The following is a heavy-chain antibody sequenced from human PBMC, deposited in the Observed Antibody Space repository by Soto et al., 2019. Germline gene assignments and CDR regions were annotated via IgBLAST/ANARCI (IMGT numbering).Heavy chain of an antibody. CDR3: ARQYSSGWDYFDY. CDR2: ISGSGGST. V-gene: IGHV3-23*01. Sequence: GGSLRLSCAASGFTFSSYAMSWVRQAPGKGLEWVSAISGSGGSTYYADSVKGRFTISRDNSKNTLYLQMNSLRAEDTAVYYCARQYSSGWDYFDYWGQGTLVTVSS. CDR1: GFTFSSYA. J-gene: IGHJ4*02. D-gene: IGHD6-19*01.